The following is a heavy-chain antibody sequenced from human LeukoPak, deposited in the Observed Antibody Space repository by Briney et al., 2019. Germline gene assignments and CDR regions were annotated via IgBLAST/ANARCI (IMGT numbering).Heavy chain of an antibody. J-gene: IGHJ4*02. CDR1: GGSISSTIFY. V-gene: IGHV4-39*01. CDR2: MYYDGST. Sequence: SETLSLTCTVSGGSISSTIFYWGWIRQPPGEGLEWIGRMYYDGSTYHNPSLKSRVTISVDTSNNQFSLKLTSATAADTAVYFCARRSDTGRDDGEDYFDYWGQGTLVTVSS. CDR3: ARRSDTGRDDGEDYFDY. D-gene: IGHD3-10*01.